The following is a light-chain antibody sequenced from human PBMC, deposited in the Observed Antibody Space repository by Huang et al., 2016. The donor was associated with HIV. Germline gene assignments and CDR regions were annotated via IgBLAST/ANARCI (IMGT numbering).Light chain of an antibody. V-gene: IGKV4-1*01. CDR1: QSLFFSSNKRSY. J-gene: IGKJ4*01. CDR3: QQYYHNPLT. Sequence: DIVMTQSPDSLTVSLGERATINCRSSQSLFFSSNKRSYLAWYQKKPGQHPKLDISWASARESGVPDRFSGSGSETHFTLTINSLQAEDVAVYYCQQYYHNPLTFGGGTKVEI. CDR2: WAS.